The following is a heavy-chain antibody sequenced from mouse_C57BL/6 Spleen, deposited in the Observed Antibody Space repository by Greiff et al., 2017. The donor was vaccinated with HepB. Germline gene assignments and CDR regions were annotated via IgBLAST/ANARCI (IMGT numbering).Heavy chain of an antibody. J-gene: IGHJ4*01. CDR3: ARGGYYAMDY. CDR1: GFSLTSYG. CDR2: IWSGGST. Sequence: VKLMESGPGLVQPSQSLSITCTVSGFSLTSYGVHWVRQSPGKGLEWLGVIWSGGSTDYNAAFISRLSISKDNSKSQGFFIMNSLQADDTTIYYCARGGYYAMDYWGQGTSVTVSS. V-gene: IGHV2-2*01.